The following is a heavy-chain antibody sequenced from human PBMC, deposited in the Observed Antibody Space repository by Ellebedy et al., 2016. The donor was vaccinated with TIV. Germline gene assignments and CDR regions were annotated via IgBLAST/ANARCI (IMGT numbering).Heavy chain of an antibody. V-gene: IGHV3-48*04. J-gene: IGHJ6*02. CDR2: ISSSSSTI. CDR3: ATSPLSYYYYTMDV. D-gene: IGHD3-3*01. CDR1: GFTFSSYS. Sequence: GGSLRLSCAASGFTFSSYSMNWVRQAPGKGLEWVSYISSSSSTIYYADSVKGRFTISRDNAKNSLFLQMNSLRAEDTAVYYCATSPLSYYYYTMDVWGQGTTVTVSS.